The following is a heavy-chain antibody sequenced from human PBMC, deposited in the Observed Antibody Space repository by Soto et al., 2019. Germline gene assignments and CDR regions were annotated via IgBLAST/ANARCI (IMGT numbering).Heavy chain of an antibody. CDR3: ASGTNDSSDGGYWFDP. V-gene: IGHV3-21*01. CDR2: ISSSSSYI. Sequence: GGSLRLSCAASGFTFSSYSMNWVRQAPGKGLEWVSSISSSSSYIYYADSVKGRFTISRDNAKNSLYLQMNSLRAEDTAVYYCASGTNDSSDGGYWFDPWGQGNLVTVSS. D-gene: IGHD3-22*01. J-gene: IGHJ5*02. CDR1: GFTFSSYS.